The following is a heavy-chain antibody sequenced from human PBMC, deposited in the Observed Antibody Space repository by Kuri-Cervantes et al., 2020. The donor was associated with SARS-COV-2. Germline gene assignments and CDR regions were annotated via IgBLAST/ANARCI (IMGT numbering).Heavy chain of an antibody. J-gene: IGHJ6*03. CDR2: IYSGGST. CDR1: GFSVSSNY. CDR3: ARDRLEGRVLGYMDV. D-gene: IGHD1-1*01. Sequence: GGSLRLSCTASGFSVSSNYMNWVRQAPGKGLEWVSIIYSGGSTFYADSVKDRFTISRDNSKNTLYLQMNSLSADDTAVYYCARDRLEGRVLGYMDVWGKGTTVTVSS. V-gene: IGHV3-53*01.